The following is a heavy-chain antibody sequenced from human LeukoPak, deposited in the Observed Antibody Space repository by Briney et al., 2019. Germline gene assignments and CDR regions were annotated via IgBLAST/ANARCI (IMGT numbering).Heavy chain of an antibody. J-gene: IGHJ4*02. V-gene: IGHV1-46*01. D-gene: IGHD3-10*01. Sequence: ASVKVSCKASGYTFTSYYTHWVRQAPGQGLEWMGIINPSGGSTSYAQKFQGRVTMTRDTSTSTVYMELSSLRSEDTAVYYCARNYYGSGSYYNNMGNVGYWGQGTLVTVSS. CDR3: ARNYYGSGSYYNNMGNVGY. CDR1: GYTFTSYY. CDR2: INPSGGST.